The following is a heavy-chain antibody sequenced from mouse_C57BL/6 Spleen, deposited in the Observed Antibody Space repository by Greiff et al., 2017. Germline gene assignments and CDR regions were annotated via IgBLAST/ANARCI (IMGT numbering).Heavy chain of an antibody. D-gene: IGHD1-1*01. CDR2: IWRGGST. CDR1: GFSLTSYG. CDR3: ARSSYEDYYAMDY. J-gene: IGHJ4*01. Sequence: VKLQESGPGLVQPSQSLSITCTVSGFSLTSYGVHWVRQSPGKGLEWLGVIWRGGSTDYNAAFMSRLSITKDNSKSQVFFKMNSLQADDTAIYYCARSSYEDYYAMDYWGQGTSVTVSS. V-gene: IGHV2-5*01.